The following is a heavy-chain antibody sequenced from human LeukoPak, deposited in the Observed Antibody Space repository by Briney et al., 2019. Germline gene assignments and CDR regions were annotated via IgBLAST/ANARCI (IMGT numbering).Heavy chain of an antibody. CDR1: GYTFTSYD. D-gene: IGHD3-3*01. CDR3: ARAHHSTIFGVVIKGRYFQH. V-gene: IGHV1-8*01. Sequence: ASVKVSCKASGYTFTSYDINWVRQATGQGLEWMGWMNPNSGNTGYAQKFQGRVTMTRNTSISTAYMELSSLRSEDTAVYYCARAHHSTIFGVVIKGRYFQHWGQGTLVTVSS. J-gene: IGHJ1*01. CDR2: MNPNSGNT.